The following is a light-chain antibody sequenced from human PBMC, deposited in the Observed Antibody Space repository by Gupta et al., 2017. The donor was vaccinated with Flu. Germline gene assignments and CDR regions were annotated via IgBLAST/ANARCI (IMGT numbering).Light chain of an antibody. V-gene: IGKV3-20*01. CDR1: QSVISNY. CDR2: AAS. J-gene: IGKJ1*01. Sequence: PGTLSLSPGERATLSCRASQSVISNYLAWYQHRPGQAPRFLIYAASSRATGIPDRFSGSGSGTDFTLTISRLEPEDFAVYYCQQYGSSWTFGQGTKVEIK. CDR3: QQYGSSWT.